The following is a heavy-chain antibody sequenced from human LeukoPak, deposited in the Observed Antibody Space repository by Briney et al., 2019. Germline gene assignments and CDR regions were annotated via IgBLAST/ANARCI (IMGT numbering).Heavy chain of an antibody. D-gene: IGHD3-22*01. J-gene: IGHJ5*02. CDR3: ARDPGSPGSSGYYAPSWFDP. V-gene: IGHV3-21*01. CDR1: GFTFSSYS. Sequence: GGSLRLSCAASGFTFSSYSMNWVRQAPGKGLEWVSSISSSSSYIYYADSVKGRFTISRDNAKNSLYLQMNSLRAEDTAVYYCARDPGSPGSSGYYAPSWFDPWGQGTLVTVSS. CDR2: ISSSSSYI.